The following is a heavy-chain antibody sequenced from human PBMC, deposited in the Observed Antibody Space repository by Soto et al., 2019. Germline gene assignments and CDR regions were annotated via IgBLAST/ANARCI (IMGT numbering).Heavy chain of an antibody. D-gene: IGHD2-2*01. CDR1: GYTFTSYA. V-gene: IGHV1-3*01. Sequence: QVQLVQSGAEVKKPGASVKVSCKASGYTFTSYAMHWVRQAPGQRLEWMGWINAGNGNTKYSQKFRGRVTITRDTSASTAYMELSSLRSEDTAVYYCARERGDIVVVPAAKNFDYWGQGTLVTVSS. CDR3: ARERGDIVVVPAAKNFDY. J-gene: IGHJ4*02. CDR2: INAGNGNT.